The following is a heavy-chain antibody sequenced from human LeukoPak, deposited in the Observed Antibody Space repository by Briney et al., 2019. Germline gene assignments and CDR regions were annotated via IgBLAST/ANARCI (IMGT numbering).Heavy chain of an antibody. CDR2: INHDGSDK. Sequence: GGSLRLSCAVSGFTFTRYWMVWVRQAPGKGLEWVANINHDGSDKNYVDSVKGRFTISRDNAKNLLYLQMNSLRAEDTAVYFCAREDWGPDYWGQGTPVTVSS. D-gene: IGHD7-27*01. CDR1: GFTFTRYW. CDR3: AREDWGPDY. J-gene: IGHJ4*02. V-gene: IGHV3-7*01.